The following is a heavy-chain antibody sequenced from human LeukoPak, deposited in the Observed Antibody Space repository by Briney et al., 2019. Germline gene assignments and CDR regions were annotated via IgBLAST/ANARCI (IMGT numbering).Heavy chain of an antibody. D-gene: IGHD4/OR15-4a*01. CDR3: AKERDYGPTDY. J-gene: IGHJ4*02. Sequence: GGSLRLSCAASGFIFNKHAMSWVRQAPGKGLEWVSGLSGSGGSTDYADSVKGRFTVSRDNSKNTLFLQMNSLRAEDTAIYYCAKERDYGPTDYWGQGTLVTVSS. CDR1: GFIFNKHA. CDR2: LSGSGGST. V-gene: IGHV3-23*01.